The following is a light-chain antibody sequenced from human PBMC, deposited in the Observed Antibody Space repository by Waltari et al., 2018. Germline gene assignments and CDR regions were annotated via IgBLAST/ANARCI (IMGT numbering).Light chain of an antibody. CDR2: QVN. V-gene: IGLV2-14*01. Sequence: QSALTQPASVSGSPGQSITISCTGTSSDVGFYDFVSWFQQHPGETPKVLIYQVNNRPSGVSNRVAGSRSAHAASLTISGLQAEDEADYYCSSYTRRSYWVFGGGTQLTVL. CDR3: SSYTRRSYWV. J-gene: IGLJ3*02. CDR1: SSDVGFYDF.